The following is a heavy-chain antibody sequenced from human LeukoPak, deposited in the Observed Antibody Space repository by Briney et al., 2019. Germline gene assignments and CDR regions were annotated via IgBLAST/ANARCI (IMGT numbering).Heavy chain of an antibody. Sequence: GGSLRLSCAASGFTFSSYSMNWVRQAPGKGLEWVSYISSSSDSIYYADSVKGRFTISRDNAKNSLYLQMNSLRAEDTAVYYCARQVVPAAITFDYWGQGTLVTVSS. D-gene: IGHD2-2*01. CDR3: ARQVVPAAITFDY. CDR1: GFTFSSYS. CDR2: ISSSSDSI. J-gene: IGHJ4*02. V-gene: IGHV3-48*04.